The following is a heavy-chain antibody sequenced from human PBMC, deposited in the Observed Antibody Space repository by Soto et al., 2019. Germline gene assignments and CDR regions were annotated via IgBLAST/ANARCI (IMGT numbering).Heavy chain of an antibody. J-gene: IGHJ4*02. CDR2: INTDGSET. V-gene: IGHV3-74*01. CDR3: AREACSGGNCFYFGPDY. D-gene: IGHD2-15*01. Sequence: GGSLRLSCAASGFVFSSDWMHWVRQAPGKGLVWVSRINTDGSETSYADSVKGRFTISRDNAKNTLYLQMNSLRAEDTAVYYCAREACSGGNCFYFGPDYWGQGTLVTVSS. CDR1: GFVFSSDW.